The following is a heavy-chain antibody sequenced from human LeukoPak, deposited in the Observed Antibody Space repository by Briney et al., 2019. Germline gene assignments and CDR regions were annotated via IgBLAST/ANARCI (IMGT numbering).Heavy chain of an antibody. D-gene: IGHD3-9*01. V-gene: IGHV1-58*02. CDR2: IVVGSGNT. J-gene: IGHJ3*02. Sequence: TSVKVSCRASGFTFTSSAMHWVRQARGQRLEWIGWIVVGSGNTNYAQKFQERVTITRDMSTSTAYMELSSLRSEDTAVYYCAAGEYDILTGDAFDIWGQGTMVTVSS. CDR3: AAGEYDILTGDAFDI. CDR1: GFTFTSSA.